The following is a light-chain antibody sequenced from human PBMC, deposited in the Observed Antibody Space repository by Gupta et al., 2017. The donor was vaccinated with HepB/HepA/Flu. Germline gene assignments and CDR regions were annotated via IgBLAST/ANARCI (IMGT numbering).Light chain of an antibody. CDR1: SSDVGSYDR. J-gene: IGLJ3*02. CDR3: CSYAGTSTFM. Sequence: QSAMPQHAPVPASPGQSVTIPCTATSSDVGSYDRGSWYQPPPGKAPKLMIYEITKRPSRVSNRFSGSKAGNRASLTISGLQAEDEAEYYCCSYAGTSTFMFGGGTKLTVL. V-gene: IGLV2-23*02. CDR2: EIT.